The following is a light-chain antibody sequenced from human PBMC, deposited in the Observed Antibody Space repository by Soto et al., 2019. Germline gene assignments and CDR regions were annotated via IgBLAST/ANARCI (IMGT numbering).Light chain of an antibody. V-gene: IGLV1-40*01. CDR3: QSYDRSLSGSF. Sequence: QSVLTQPPSVSGAPGQRVTISCTGSRSDIGAGFDVHWYQQLPGAAPKLLIYGNTKRPSGVPDRFSGSKSGTSASLAISGLQAEDEADYYCQSYDRSLSGSFFGTGTKVTVL. CDR1: RSDIGAGFD. CDR2: GNT. J-gene: IGLJ1*01.